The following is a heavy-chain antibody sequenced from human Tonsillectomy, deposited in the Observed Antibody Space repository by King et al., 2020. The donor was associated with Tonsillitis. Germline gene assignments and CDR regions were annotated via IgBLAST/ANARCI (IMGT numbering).Heavy chain of an antibody. CDR2: INPNSGGT. D-gene: IGHD5-18*01. J-gene: IGHJ3*02. V-gene: IGHV1-2*02. Sequence: VQLVQSGAEVKKPGASVKVSCKASGYTFTGYYMHWVRQAPGQGLEWMGWINPNSGGTNYAQKFQGRVTRTRDTSISTAYMELSRLRSDETAVYYCARVRYSVSPYDAFDIWGQGTMVTVSS. CDR3: ARVRYSVSPYDAFDI. CDR1: GYTFTGYY.